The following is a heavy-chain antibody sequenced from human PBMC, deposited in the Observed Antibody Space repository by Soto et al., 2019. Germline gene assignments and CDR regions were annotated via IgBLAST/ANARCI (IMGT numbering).Heavy chain of an antibody. Sequence: SETLSLTCTVSGGSISSSSYYWGWIRQPPGKGLVWIGSIYYSGSTYYNPSLKSRATISVDTSKNQFSLKLSSVTAADTAVYYCARRDDSGYDPNWFDPWGQGTLVTVSS. J-gene: IGHJ5*02. CDR3: ARRDDSGYDPNWFDP. V-gene: IGHV4-39*01. CDR1: GGSISSSSYY. CDR2: IYYSGST. D-gene: IGHD5-12*01.